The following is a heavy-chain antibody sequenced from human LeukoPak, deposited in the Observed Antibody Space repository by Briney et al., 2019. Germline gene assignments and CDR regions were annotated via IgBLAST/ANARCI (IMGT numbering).Heavy chain of an antibody. D-gene: IGHD1-7*01. Sequence: GRSLRLSCAASGFTFDDYAMHWVRQAPGKGLEWVSGTSWNSGSIGYADSVKGRFTISRDNAKNSLYLQMNSPRAEDTALYYCAKDGSAGTTPPFFDYWGQGTLVTVSS. V-gene: IGHV3-9*01. CDR3: AKDGSAGTTPPFFDY. J-gene: IGHJ4*02. CDR1: GFTFDDYA. CDR2: TSWNSGSI.